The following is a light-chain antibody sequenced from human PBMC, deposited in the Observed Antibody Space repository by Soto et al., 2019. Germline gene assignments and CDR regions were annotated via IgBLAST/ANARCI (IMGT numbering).Light chain of an antibody. CDR2: DVS. Sequence: QSVLTQPASVSGSPGQSITISCTGTSSDVGGYNYVSWYQQYPGKAPKVMIYDVSNRPSGVSNRFSGSKSGNTASLTISGRQAEDEADYYCSSYTSSSPLFGGGTKLTVL. J-gene: IGLJ2*01. CDR3: SSYTSSSPL. CDR1: SSDVGGYNY. V-gene: IGLV2-14*01.